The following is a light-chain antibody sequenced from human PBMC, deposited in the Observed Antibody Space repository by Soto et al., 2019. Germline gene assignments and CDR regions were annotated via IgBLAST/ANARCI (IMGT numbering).Light chain of an antibody. J-gene: IGLJ2*01. V-gene: IGLV2-14*03. Sequence: QSVLTQPASVSGSPGQSITISCTGTSSDIGGFNYVSWYQQHPGRAPKLMIYDVSHRPSGVSNRFSGSKSGITASLTISGLQAEDEADYYCSSFTSISSVVFGGGTQLTVL. CDR3: SSFTSISSVV. CDR2: DVS. CDR1: SSDIGGFNY.